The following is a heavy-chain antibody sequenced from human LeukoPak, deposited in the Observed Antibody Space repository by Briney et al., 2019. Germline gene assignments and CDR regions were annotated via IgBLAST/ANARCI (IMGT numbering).Heavy chain of an antibody. D-gene: IGHD3-22*01. Sequence: SETLSLTCAVSGYSISSGYYWDWIRQPPGKGLEWIGTIYFSGRTYYSPSLKSRVTMSVDPSNNQFSLNLRSVTAADTAVYYCARRRYYDGSGYLEWGQGTLLSVSS. V-gene: IGHV4-38-2*01. CDR2: IYFSGRT. J-gene: IGHJ1*01. CDR3: ARRRYYDGSGYLE. CDR1: GYSISSGYY.